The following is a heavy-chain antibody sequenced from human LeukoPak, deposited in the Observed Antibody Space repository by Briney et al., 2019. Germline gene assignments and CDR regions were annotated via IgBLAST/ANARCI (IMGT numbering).Heavy chain of an antibody. Sequence: HPGGSLRLSCAASGFTFSSYAMHWVRQAPGKGLEWVAVISYDGSNKYYADSVKGRFTISRDNSKNTLYLQMNSLRAEDTAVYYCAKVIRYCGTGVCYIRSGQIDYWGQGTLVTVSS. CDR1: GFTFSSYA. CDR3: AKVIRYCGTGVCYIRSGQIDY. J-gene: IGHJ4*02. V-gene: IGHV3-30-3*01. D-gene: IGHD2-8*01. CDR2: ISYDGSNK.